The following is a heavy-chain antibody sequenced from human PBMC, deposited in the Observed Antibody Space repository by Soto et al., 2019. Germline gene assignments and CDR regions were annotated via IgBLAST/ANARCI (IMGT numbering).Heavy chain of an antibody. D-gene: IGHD6-19*01. Sequence: EVQLVESGGGLVQPGGSLRLSCTASGFTFSSYWMNWVRQAPGKGLEWVANIKQDGSEKYYVDSVKGRFTISRDNAKNSVYLEINSLRAEDTAVYYCAGGTGWLSDSWGQGTLVTVSS. CDR1: GFTFSSYW. J-gene: IGHJ4*02. CDR3: AGGTGWLSDS. CDR2: IKQDGSEK. V-gene: IGHV3-7*05.